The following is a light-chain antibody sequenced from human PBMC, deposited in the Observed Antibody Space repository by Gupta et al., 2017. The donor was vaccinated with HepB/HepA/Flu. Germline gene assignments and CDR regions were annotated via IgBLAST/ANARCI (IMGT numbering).Light chain of an antibody. CDR1: SSDVGAYYL. J-gene: IGLJ1*01. CDR3: YSYAGSSSYV. V-gene: IGLV2-23*02. CDR2: EVS. Sequence: QPALTQPASVSGSPGQSITISCAGSSSDVGAYYLVSWYQQHPGKAPKLLIYEVSKRPSGVSYRISGPKSGNTASLTISGLQAEDEADYYCYSYAGSSSYVFGTGTKVTVL.